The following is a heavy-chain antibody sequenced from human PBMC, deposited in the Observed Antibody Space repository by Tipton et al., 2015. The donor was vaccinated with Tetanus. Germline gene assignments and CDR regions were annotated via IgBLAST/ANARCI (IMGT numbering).Heavy chain of an antibody. V-gene: IGHV3-21*01. D-gene: IGHD6-19*01. Sequence: SLRLSCAASGFTFSSYSMNWVRQAPGKGLEWVSSISSSSSYIYYADSVKGRFTISRDNAKNSLYLQMNSLRAEDTAVYYCARGYSSDESDAFDIWGQGTMVTVSS. CDR2: ISSSSSYI. CDR1: GFTFSSYS. CDR3: ARGYSSDESDAFDI. J-gene: IGHJ3*02.